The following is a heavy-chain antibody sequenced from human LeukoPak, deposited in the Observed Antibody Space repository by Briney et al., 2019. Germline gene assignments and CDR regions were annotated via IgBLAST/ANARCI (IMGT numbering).Heavy chain of an antibody. Sequence: PGGSLRLSCAASGFSFSTNSMNWVRQAPGKGLEWVANIKQDGSEKYYVDSVKGRFTISRDNAKNSLHLQMNSLRAEDTAVYYCARENDSGWSGPFDYWGQGALVTVSS. D-gene: IGHD6-19*01. J-gene: IGHJ4*02. CDR1: GFSFSTNS. V-gene: IGHV3-7*03. CDR3: ARENDSGWSGPFDY. CDR2: IKQDGSEK.